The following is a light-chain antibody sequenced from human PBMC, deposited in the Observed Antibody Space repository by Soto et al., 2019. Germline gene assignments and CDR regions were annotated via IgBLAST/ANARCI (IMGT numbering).Light chain of an antibody. CDR1: QGINSH. CDR3: QQLNTYPYT. V-gene: IGKV1-9*01. J-gene: IGKJ2*01. Sequence: DIQLTQSPSFLSASVGDRVTLTRRASQGINSHLAWFQQKPGKAPNLLIYAASALQSGVPSRFSGSGSGTEFTLTISSLQPEDFATYYCQQLNTYPYTFGQGTKLEIK. CDR2: AAS.